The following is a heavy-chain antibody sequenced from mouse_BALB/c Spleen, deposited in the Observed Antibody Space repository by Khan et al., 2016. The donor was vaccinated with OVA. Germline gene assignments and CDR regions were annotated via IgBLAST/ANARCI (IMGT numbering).Heavy chain of an antibody. CDR1: DYTFTDYY. CDR2: IYPGSGNT. J-gene: IGHJ2*01. V-gene: IGHV1-77*01. CDR3: ARMDTTSLDC. Sequence: QVQLQQSRTELARPGASVKLSCKASDYTFTDYYINWVKQRTGQGLEWIGEIYPGSGNTYYNEKLKGKATLTADKSSSTAYMPLSRLTSEDSAVYFCARMDTTSLDCWGQGTTLTLSS. D-gene: IGHD2-3*01.